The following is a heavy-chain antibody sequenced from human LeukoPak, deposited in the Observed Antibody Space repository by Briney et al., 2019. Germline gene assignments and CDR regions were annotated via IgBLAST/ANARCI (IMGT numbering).Heavy chain of an antibody. D-gene: IGHD6-13*01. CDR1: GFTFSSYW. Sequence: PGGSLRLSCAASGFTFSSYWMSWVRQAPGKGLEWVGRIKSKTDGGTTDYAAPVKGRFTISRDDSKNTLYLQMNSLKTEDTAVYYCTTDLIWSQSSIAAAGNVWGQGTLVTVSS. CDR2: IKSKTDGGTT. J-gene: IGHJ4*02. V-gene: IGHV3-15*01. CDR3: TTDLIWSQSSIAAAGNV.